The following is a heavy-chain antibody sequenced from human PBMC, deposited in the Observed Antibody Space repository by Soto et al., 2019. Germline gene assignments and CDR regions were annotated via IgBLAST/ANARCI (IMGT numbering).Heavy chain of an antibody. V-gene: IGHV4-39*01. CDR1: GGSISSSSYY. CDR3: AGSLSIAVAGHPGAFDI. CDR2: IYYSGST. Sequence: QLQLQESGPGLVKPSETLSLTCTVSGGSISSSSYYWGWIRQPPGKGLEWIGSIYYSGSTYYNPSLKSRVTISVDTSKNQFSLKLSSVTAADTAVYYCAGSLSIAVAGHPGAFDIWGQGTMVTVSS. J-gene: IGHJ3*02. D-gene: IGHD6-19*01.